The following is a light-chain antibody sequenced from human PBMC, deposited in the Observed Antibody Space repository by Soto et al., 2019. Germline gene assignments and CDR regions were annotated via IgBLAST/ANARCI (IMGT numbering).Light chain of an antibody. CDR3: QQYYSTPPT. Sequence: DIVMTQSPDSLAVSLGERATINCKSSQSVLYSSNNKNYLAWYQQKPGQPPQLLIYWASTRESGVPDRFSGTGSGTDFTLTISSLQAEDVAGYYCQQYYSTPPTCGGGTKVEIK. V-gene: IGKV4-1*01. CDR2: WAS. J-gene: IGKJ4*01. CDR1: QSVLYSSNNKNY.